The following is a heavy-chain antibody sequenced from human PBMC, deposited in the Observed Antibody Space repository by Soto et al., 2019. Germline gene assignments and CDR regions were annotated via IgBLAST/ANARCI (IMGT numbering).Heavy chain of an antibody. CDR2: MNPNSGNT. CDR1: GYTFTNYD. CDR3: AKWGQGPASGPNFDF. D-gene: IGHD6-13*01. J-gene: IGHJ4*02. Sequence: ASVTGSCKSSGYTFTNYDVNWVRQAPGQGLEWMGWMNPNSGNTGYAQQFQGRVSMTSNTAISTAYMELSGLRSEDSGMYFCAKWGQGPASGPNFDFWGQGTLVTVSS. V-gene: IGHV1-8*01.